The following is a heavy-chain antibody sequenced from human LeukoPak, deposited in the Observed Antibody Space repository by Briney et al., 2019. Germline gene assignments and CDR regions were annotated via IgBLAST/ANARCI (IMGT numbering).Heavy chain of an antibody. D-gene: IGHD5-24*01. CDR3: ARSLGWLQRIDY. Sequence: PGGSLRLSCAASGFTFSSYSMNWVRQAPGKGLEWVSSISSSSSYIYYADSVKGRFTISRDNAKNSLYLQMNSLRAEDTAVYYCARSLGWLQRIDYWGQGTLVTVSS. CDR1: GFTFSSYS. CDR2: ISSSSSYI. J-gene: IGHJ4*02. V-gene: IGHV3-21*01.